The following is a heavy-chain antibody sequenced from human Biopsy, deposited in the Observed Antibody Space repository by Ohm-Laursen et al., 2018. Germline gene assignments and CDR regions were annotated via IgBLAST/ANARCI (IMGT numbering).Heavy chain of an antibody. Sequence: GTLSLTCTVSGGSISSYYWSWIRQPPGKGLEWIGYISYSGNTNYNPSLKSRVTMSVDTSKNKFSLRVSSVTAADTAVYYCATGPKRLTGTSYFESWGRGILVTVSS. J-gene: IGHJ4*02. CDR2: ISYSGNT. CDR3: ATGPKRLTGTSYFES. D-gene: IGHD1-7*01. V-gene: IGHV4-59*12. CDR1: GGSISSYY.